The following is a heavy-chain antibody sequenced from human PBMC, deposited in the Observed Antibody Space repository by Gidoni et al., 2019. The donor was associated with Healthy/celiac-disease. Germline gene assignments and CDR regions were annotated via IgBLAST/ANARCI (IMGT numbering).Heavy chain of an antibody. D-gene: IGHD1-26*01. J-gene: IGHJ4*02. CDR2: ISGSGGST. V-gene: IGHV3-23*01. CDR3: AKSDVELLALYYFDY. CDR1: GFTFSSYA. Sequence: EVQLLESGGGLVQPWGSLRLSCAASGFTFSSYAMSWVRQAPGKGLEWVSAISGSGGSTYYADSVKGRFTISRDNSKNTLYLQMNSLRAEDTAVYYCAKSDVELLALYYFDYWGQGTLVTVSS.